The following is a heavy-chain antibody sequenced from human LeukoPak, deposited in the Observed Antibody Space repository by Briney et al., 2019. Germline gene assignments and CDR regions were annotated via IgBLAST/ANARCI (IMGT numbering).Heavy chain of an antibody. V-gene: IGHV1-18*01. Sequence: ASVKVSCKASGYTFTSYGISWVRQAPGQGLEWMGWISAYNGNTNYAQKLQGRVTMTTDTSTSTAYMERRSLRSDDTAVYYCAGVPGIAAAGTLGRTGWFDPWGQGTLVTVSS. D-gene: IGHD6-13*01. J-gene: IGHJ5*02. CDR3: AGVPGIAAAGTLGRTGWFDP. CDR1: GYTFTSYG. CDR2: ISAYNGNT.